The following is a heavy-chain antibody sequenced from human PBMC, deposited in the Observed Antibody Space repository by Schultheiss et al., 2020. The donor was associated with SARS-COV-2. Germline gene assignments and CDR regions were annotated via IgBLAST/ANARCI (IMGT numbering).Heavy chain of an antibody. D-gene: IGHD3-10*01. J-gene: IGHJ3*02. Sequence: ASVKVSCKASGYTFTNYYIHWVRQAPGQGLEWMGIINPSGGSTSYAQKFQGRVTMTRDTSTSTVYMELSSLRSEDTAVYYCARDRLEWFGELVGVYNDAFDIWGQGTMVTVSS. V-gene: IGHV1-46*01. CDR3: ARDRLEWFGELVGVYNDAFDI. CDR2: INPSGGST. CDR1: GYTFTNYY.